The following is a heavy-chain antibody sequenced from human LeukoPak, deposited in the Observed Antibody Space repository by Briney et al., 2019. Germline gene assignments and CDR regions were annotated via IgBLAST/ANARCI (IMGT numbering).Heavy chain of an antibody. CDR1: GFTFGSYA. J-gene: IGHJ4*02. CDR3: AKATAGYSSGQSPGWPIDY. V-gene: IGHV3-23*01. CDR2: IVGSGGIT. Sequence: QSGGSLRLSCAASGFTFGSYAMYWVRQAPGKGMEWVSGIVGSGGITQYADSVKGRFTISRDNSKNPVFLQLNSLRVEDTALYYCAKATAGYSSGQSPGWPIDYWGPGTLVTVSS. D-gene: IGHD6-19*01.